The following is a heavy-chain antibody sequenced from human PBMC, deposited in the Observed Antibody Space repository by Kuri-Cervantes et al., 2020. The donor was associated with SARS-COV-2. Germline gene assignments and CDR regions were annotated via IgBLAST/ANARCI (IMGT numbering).Heavy chain of an antibody. Sequence: GGSLRLSCAASGFTFSSYAMCWVSQAPGKGLEWVSAISGSGSSTYYADSVKARFTISRDNSKNTLYLQMISLRGEDTAVYYCASGPLFGVVSYDYWGQGTLVTVSS. CDR1: GFTFSSYA. J-gene: IGHJ4*02. CDR2: ISGSGSST. V-gene: IGHV3-23*01. CDR3: ASGPLFGVVSYDY. D-gene: IGHD3-3*01.